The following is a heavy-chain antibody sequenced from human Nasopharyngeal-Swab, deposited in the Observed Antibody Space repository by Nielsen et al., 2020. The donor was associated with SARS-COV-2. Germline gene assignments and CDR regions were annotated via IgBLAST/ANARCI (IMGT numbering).Heavy chain of an antibody. Sequence: SETLSLTCTVSGVSITSHYWSWIRQPAGKGLEWIARIYTSGSTNYNPSLKSRVTMSVDTSKNQFSLKLSSVTAADTAVYYCARDRATYYDFWSGYYHYGMDVWGQGTTVTVSS. D-gene: IGHD3-3*01. CDR2: IYTSGST. J-gene: IGHJ6*02. CDR1: GVSITSHY. V-gene: IGHV4-4*07. CDR3: ARDRATYYDFWSGYYHYGMDV.